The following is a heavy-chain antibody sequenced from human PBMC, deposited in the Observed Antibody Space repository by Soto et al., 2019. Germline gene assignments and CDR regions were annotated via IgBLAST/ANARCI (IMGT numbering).Heavy chain of an antibody. D-gene: IGHD5-12*01. CDR3: ARDRGYRNNDAFDI. CDR2: IYHSGST. J-gene: IGHJ3*02. V-gene: IGHV4-4*02. Sequence: HVLLQESGPGLVKPSGTLSLTCDVSDGSIRTTNWWSWVRKPPGKGLEWIGEIYHSGSTKYNPSLKIRVPISVDKSKNQFSLKLTSVTATDTAVYYCARDRGYRNNDAFDIWGQGTLVTVSS. CDR1: DGSIRTTNW.